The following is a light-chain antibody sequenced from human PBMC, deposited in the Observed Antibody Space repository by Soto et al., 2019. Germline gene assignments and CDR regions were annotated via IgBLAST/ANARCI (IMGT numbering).Light chain of an antibody. J-gene: IGKJ1*01. CDR3: QQYGSSGT. Sequence: EIVLTQSPATLSLSPGERATLSCRASQSVTNHLAWYQQKPGQTPRLLIYDASNRAAGVPARFSGSGSGADFTLTISRLEPEDFAVYYCQQYGSSGTFGQGTKVDIK. CDR2: DAS. CDR1: QSVTNH. V-gene: IGKV3-11*01.